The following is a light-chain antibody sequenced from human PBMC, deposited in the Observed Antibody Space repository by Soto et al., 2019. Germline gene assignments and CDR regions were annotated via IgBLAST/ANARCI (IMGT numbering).Light chain of an antibody. CDR2: GAS. Sequence: EVVMTQSPATLYVSPGERVTLSCRASQAVGYNLAWYQHKPGQAPRLLIYGASTRVTGIPTRFSGSGSGTEFTLTLSSLQSEDFAIYYCQPSYTFGQGTKLEIK. V-gene: IGKV3-15*01. CDR3: QPSYT. J-gene: IGKJ2*01. CDR1: QAVGYN.